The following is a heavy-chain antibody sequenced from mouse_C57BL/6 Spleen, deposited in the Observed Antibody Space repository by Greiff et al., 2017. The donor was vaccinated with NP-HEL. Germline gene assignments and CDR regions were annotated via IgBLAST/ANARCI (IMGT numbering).Heavy chain of an antibody. CDR3: ARKSDYEDRDY. D-gene: IGHD2-4*01. Sequence: QVQLQQPGAELVMPGASVKLSCKASGYTFTSYWMHWVKQRPGQGLEWIGEIDPSDSYTNYNQKFKGKSTLTVDKSSSTAYMQLSSLTSEDSAVYYCARKSDYEDRDYWGQGTTLTVSS. CDR1: GYTFTSYW. CDR2: IDPSDSYT. J-gene: IGHJ2*01. V-gene: IGHV1-69*01.